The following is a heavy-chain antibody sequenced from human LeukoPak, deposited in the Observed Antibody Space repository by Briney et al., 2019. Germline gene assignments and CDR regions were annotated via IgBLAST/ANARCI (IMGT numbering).Heavy chain of an antibody. D-gene: IGHD6-13*01. CDR3: ARYSSTWPYWYFDL. CDR1: GGSISSGGYS. CDR2: ISHSGST. J-gene: IGHJ2*01. V-gene: IGHV4-30-2*01. Sequence: KASETLSLTCAVSGGSISSGGYSWSWIRQLPGKGLEWIGYISHSGSTYYNPSLKSRVTISVDRSKNQFSLELTSVTAADTAVYYCARYSSTWPYWYFDLWGRGTLVTVSS.